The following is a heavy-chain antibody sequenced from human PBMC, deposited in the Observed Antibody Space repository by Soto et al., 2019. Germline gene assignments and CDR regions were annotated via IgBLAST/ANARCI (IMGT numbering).Heavy chain of an antibody. CDR3: ARRTHSSSWYGRNYYYYGMDV. CDR1: GYSFTSYW. V-gene: IGHV5-10-1*01. D-gene: IGHD6-13*01. CDR2: IDPSDSYT. J-gene: IGHJ6*02. Sequence: PGESLKISCKGSGYSFTSYWIGWVRQMPGKGLEWMGRIDPSDSYTNYGPSFQGHVTISADKSISTAYLQWSSLKASDTAMYYCARRTHSSSWYGRNYYYYGMDVWGQGTTVTVSS.